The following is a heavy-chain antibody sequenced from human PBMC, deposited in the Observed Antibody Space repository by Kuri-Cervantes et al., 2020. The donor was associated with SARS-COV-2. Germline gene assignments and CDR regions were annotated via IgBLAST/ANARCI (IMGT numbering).Heavy chain of an antibody. J-gene: IGHJ4*02. CDR3: ARQGEIFGVVITHLYFDY. D-gene: IGHD3-3*01. V-gene: IGHV4-39*01. Sequence: GSLRLSCTVSGGSISSSSYYWGWIRQPPGKGLEWIGSIYYSGSTYYNPSLKSRVTISVDTSKNQFSLKLSSVTAADTAVYYCARQGEIFGVVITHLYFDYWGQGTLVTVSS. CDR1: GGSISSSSYY. CDR2: IYYSGST.